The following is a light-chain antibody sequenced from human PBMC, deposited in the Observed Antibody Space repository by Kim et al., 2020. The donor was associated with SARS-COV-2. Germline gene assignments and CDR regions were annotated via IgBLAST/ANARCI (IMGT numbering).Light chain of an antibody. V-gene: IGKV1-5*03. CDR2: KAS. CDR3: QLYKTYPWT. CDR1: QNINSW. Sequence: DIQMTQSPSTLSAAVGDRVTITCRASQNINSWLAWYQQKPGKAPKLLIYKASSLESGVPSRFSGSGSGTEFTLTISSLQPDDFATYYCQLYKTYPWTFGQGTKVDIK. J-gene: IGKJ1*01.